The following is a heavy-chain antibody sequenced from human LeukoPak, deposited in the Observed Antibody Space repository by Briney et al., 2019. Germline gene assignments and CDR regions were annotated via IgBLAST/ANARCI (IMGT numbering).Heavy chain of an antibody. D-gene: IGHD3-22*01. J-gene: IGHJ4*02. V-gene: IGHV1-46*01. Sequence: GASVKVSCKASGYTFTSYYMHWVRQAPGQGLEWMGIINPSGGSTSYAQKFQGRVTMTKDTSTSTVYMELSSLRSEDTAVYYCARSDLITMIVGWGQGTLVTVSS. CDR3: ARSDLITMIVG. CDR2: INPSGGST. CDR1: GYTFTSYY.